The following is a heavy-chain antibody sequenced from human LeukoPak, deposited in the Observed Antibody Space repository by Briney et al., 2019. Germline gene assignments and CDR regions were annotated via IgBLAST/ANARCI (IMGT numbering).Heavy chain of an antibody. D-gene: IGHD4-17*01. CDR1: GFTFTTYT. V-gene: IGHV3-21*01. CDR2: ISSSYI. Sequence: GGSLRLSCAASGFTFTTYTMNWVRQAPGKGLEWVSSISSSYIHYADSVKGRFTISRDNAKNSLYLQMSSLRAEDTAVYYCARDRYGDYAVDYWSQGTLVTVSS. CDR3: ARDRYGDYAVDY. J-gene: IGHJ4*02.